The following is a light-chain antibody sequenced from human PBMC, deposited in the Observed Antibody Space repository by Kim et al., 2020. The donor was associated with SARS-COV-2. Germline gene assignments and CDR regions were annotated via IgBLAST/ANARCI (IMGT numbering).Light chain of an antibody. V-gene: IGKV2-30*02. Sequence: DVAMTQSPLSLPVTLGQPASISCRSSQSLLRSDGNTYLNWFLQRPGQSPRRLIYQVSKRDSGVPDRFSGSGSGTDFTLEISRVEAEDVGVYFCMQGASWPRTFGGGTKVDIK. J-gene: IGKJ4*01. CDR1: QSLLRSDGNTY. CDR2: QVS. CDR3: MQGASWPRT.